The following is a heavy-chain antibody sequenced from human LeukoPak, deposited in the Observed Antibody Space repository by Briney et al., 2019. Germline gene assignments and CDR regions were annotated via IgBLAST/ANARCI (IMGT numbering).Heavy chain of an antibody. D-gene: IGHD1-26*01. J-gene: IGHJ4*02. V-gene: IGHV3-33*01. CDR2: MWYDGSRE. CDR3: ARDLSFGSLDF. Sequence: GGSLRLSCAASGFTLSTLGMHWVRQAPGKGLEWVAGMWYDGSREDYADSVKGRFTISRDISKNTVNLQMNSLRVEDTAMFYCARDLSFGSLDFRGQGTLVTVSS. CDR1: GFTLSTLG.